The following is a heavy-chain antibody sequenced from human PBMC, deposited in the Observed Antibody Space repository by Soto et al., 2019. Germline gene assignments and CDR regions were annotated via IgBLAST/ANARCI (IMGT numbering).Heavy chain of an antibody. Sequence: QVHLVQSGAEVKEPGASVRVSCKASGYTFSSNAIHWVRQAPGQELEWMGWINGGNGYAKYSQNFQYRVTLTRDTSASTTYMELSSLRSEDTAIFYCARATYTSGGSHTFALDVWGQGNTVTVSS. V-gene: IGHV1-3*01. CDR2: INGGNGYA. CDR3: ARATYTSGGSHTFALDV. D-gene: IGHD3-10*01. CDR1: GYTFSSNA. J-gene: IGHJ6*02.